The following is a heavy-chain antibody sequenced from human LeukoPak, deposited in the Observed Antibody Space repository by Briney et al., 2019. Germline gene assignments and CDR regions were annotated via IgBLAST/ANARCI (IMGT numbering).Heavy chain of an antibody. CDR3: ARQYYDSSGYYLGWFDP. CDR1: GYTFTSYG. V-gene: IGHV1-18*01. CDR2: ISAYNGNT. Sequence: GASVTVSCKASGYTFTSYGISWVRQAPGQGLEWMGWISAYNGNTNYAQKLQGRVTMTTDTSTSTAYMELRSLRSDDTAVYYCARQYYDSSGYYLGWFDPWGQGTLVTVSS. D-gene: IGHD3-22*01. J-gene: IGHJ5*02.